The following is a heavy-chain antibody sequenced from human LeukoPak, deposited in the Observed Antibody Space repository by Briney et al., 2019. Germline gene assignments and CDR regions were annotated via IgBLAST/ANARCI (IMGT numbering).Heavy chain of an antibody. D-gene: IGHD3-10*01. CDR2: IYHTGST. CDR3: AREVRFSMVRGEIDC. Sequence: KASGTLSLTCAVSGGSIGSSNWWSWVRQPPGKGLEWIGEIYHTGSTNYNPSLKSRVTISVDKSNNQFSLNLSSVTAADTAVYYCAREVRFSMVRGEIDCWGQGTLVTVSS. J-gene: IGHJ4*02. CDR1: GGSIGSSNW. V-gene: IGHV4-4*02.